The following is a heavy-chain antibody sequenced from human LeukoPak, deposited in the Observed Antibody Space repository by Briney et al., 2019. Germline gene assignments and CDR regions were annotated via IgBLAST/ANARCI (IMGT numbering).Heavy chain of an antibody. Sequence: GASVTVSCKASGGTFSTFSITWVRQAPGQGLEWMGGIIPVFGTANYAQQFQGRVTVATDESTSTAYLELSSLRSEDTAIYYCARVDRYHYYLGVWGKGTTVTVSS. CDR3: ARVDRYHYYLGV. V-gene: IGHV1-69*05. CDR1: GGTFSTFS. J-gene: IGHJ6*03. CDR2: IIPVFGTA.